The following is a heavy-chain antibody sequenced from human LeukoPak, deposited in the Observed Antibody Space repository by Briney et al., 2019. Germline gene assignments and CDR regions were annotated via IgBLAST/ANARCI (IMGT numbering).Heavy chain of an antibody. D-gene: IGHD7-27*01. CDR3: ARDPTGEGDY. CDR2: ISSSGTTI. CDR1: GFTFSDYT. J-gene: IGHJ4*02. Sequence: GGSLRLSCAASGFTFSDYTMNWVRQAPGKGLEGVSYISSSGTTIYYADSVKGRFTISRDNAKNSLYLQMNSLRAEDTAVYYCARDPTGEGDYWGQGTLVTVSS. V-gene: IGHV3-48*04.